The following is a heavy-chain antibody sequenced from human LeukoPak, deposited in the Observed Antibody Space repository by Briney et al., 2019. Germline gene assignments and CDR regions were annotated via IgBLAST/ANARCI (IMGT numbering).Heavy chain of an antibody. V-gene: IGHV3-23*01. J-gene: IGHJ4*02. D-gene: IGHD6-19*01. CDR3: AGDKTTGGWYEFDY. CDR2: ISGSGHRT. CDR1: GFTFSSYG. Sequence: GGPLRLSCAASGFTFSSYGVSWVRQAPGKGLEWVSGISGSGHRTYYADSVKGRFTISRDNSKSTVSLQMNSLRAEGTAVYYCAGDKTTGGWYEFDYWGQGTLVTVSS.